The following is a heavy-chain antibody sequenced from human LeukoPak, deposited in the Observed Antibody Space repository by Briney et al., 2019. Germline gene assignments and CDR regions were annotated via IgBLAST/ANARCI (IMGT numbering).Heavy chain of an antibody. J-gene: IGHJ4*02. Sequence: GGSLRLSCAASGFTVSSNYMTWVRQAPGKGLQWVSVLYSGGASFYADSVKGRFTISRDDSNNTLFLHLTSLRADDTAVYFCARLSFGWPYFFDFWGQGTPVTVSS. CDR2: LYSGGAS. D-gene: IGHD2-21*01. CDR3: ARLSFGWPYFFDF. CDR1: GFTVSSNY. V-gene: IGHV3-66*04.